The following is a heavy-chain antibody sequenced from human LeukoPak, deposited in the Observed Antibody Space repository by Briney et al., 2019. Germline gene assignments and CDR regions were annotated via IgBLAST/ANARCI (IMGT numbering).Heavy chain of an antibody. CDR3: ARTYYYGSGSSKPILVFDY. CDR1: GYSFTSYW. V-gene: IGHV5-51*01. D-gene: IGHD3-10*01. CDR2: IYPGDSDT. Sequence: GESLKISCKGSGYSFTSYWIGWVRQMPGKGLEWMGIIYPGDSDTRYSLSFQGQVTISADKSISTAYLQWSSLKASDTAMYYCARTYYYGSGSSKPILVFDYWGQGTLVTVSS. J-gene: IGHJ4*02.